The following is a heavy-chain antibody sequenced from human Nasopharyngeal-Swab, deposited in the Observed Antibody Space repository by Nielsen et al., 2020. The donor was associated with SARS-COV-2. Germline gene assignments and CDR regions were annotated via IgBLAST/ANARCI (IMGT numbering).Heavy chain of an antibody. CDR1: GGTFSSYA. Sequence: SVKVSCKASGGTFSSYAISWVRQAPGQGLEWMGRIIPILGIANCAQKFQGRVTITADKSTSTAYMELSSLRSEDTAVYYCARDIPVGGVRGVRRSPSTDYFDYWGQGTLVTVSS. CDR2: IIPILGIA. V-gene: IGHV1-69*04. J-gene: IGHJ4*02. CDR3: ARDIPVGGVRGVRRSPSTDYFDY. D-gene: IGHD3-10*01.